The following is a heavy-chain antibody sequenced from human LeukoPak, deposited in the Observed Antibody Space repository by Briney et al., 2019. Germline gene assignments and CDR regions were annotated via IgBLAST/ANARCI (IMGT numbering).Heavy chain of an antibody. J-gene: IGHJ5*02. CDR1: GGSISSYY. D-gene: IGHD3-10*01. V-gene: IGHV4-59*01. Sequence: SETLSLTCTVSGGSISSYYWSWVRQPPGKGLEWIGYIYYSGSTNYNPSLKSRVTISVDTSKNQFSLKLSSVIAADTAVYYCARALWFGELLFWFDPWGQGTLVTVSS. CDR3: ARALWFGELLFWFDP. CDR2: IYYSGST.